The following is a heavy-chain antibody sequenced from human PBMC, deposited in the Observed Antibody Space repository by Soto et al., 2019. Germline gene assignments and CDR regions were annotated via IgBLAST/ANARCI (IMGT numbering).Heavy chain of an antibody. J-gene: IGHJ4*02. CDR2: ISYDGSNK. CDR1: GFTFSSYG. D-gene: IGHD1-26*01. V-gene: IGHV3-30*18. CDR3: AKYYIGYFDY. Sequence: QVQLVESGGGVVQPGRSLRLSCAASGFTFSSYGMHWVRQAPGKGLEWVAVISYDGSNKYYADSVKGRFTISRDNSKNTLYQQMNSLRAEDTAVYYCAKYYIGYFDYWGPGTLVTVSS.